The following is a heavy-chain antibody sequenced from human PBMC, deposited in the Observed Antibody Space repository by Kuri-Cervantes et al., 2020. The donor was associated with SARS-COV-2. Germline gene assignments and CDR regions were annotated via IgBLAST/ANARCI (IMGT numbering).Heavy chain of an antibody. D-gene: IGHD3-22*01. Sequence: GGSLRLSCAASGFTFSSYWMSWVRQAPGKGLEWVANIKQDGSEKYYVDSVKGRFTISRDNAKNSLYLQMNSLRAEDTAVYYCARACDGYYYDSSGYYLCYWGQGTLVTVSS. V-gene: IGHV3-7*01. CDR3: ARACDGYYYDSSGYYLCY. J-gene: IGHJ4*02. CDR1: GFTFSSYW. CDR2: IKQDGSEK.